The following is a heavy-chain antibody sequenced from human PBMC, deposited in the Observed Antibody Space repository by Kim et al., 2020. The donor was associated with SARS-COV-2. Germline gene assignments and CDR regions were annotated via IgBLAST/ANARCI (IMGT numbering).Heavy chain of an antibody. Sequence: GSLRLSCAASGFTFSSYAMSWVRQAPGKGLEWVSAISGSGGSTYYADSVKGRFTISRDNSKNTLYLQMNSLRAEDTAVYYCAKDGPCSSTCQGYYGMDVWGQGTTVTVSS. CDR1: GFTFSSYA. J-gene: IGHJ6*02. V-gene: IGHV3-23*01. CDR2: ISGSGGST. CDR3: AKDGPCSSTCQGYYGMDV. D-gene: IGHD2-2*01.